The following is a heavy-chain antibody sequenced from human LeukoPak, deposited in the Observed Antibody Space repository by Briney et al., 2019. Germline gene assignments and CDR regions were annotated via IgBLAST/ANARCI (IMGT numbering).Heavy chain of an antibody. CDR3: ARHLKRIAAVQPPEFDY. CDR2: INWKGGST. J-gene: IGHJ4*02. CDR1: GFTFDDYG. D-gene: IGHD6-13*01. Sequence: GGSLRLSCAASGFTFDDYGMSWVRQAPGKGLEWVSGINWKGGSTGYADSVEGRFTISRDNAKNSLYLQMNSLRVEDTALYYCARHLKRIAAVQPPEFDYRGQGTLVTVSS. V-gene: IGHV3-20*04.